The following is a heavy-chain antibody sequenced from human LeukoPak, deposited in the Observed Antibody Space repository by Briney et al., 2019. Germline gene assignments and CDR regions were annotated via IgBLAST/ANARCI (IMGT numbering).Heavy chain of an antibody. CDR2: IKEDGGET. CDR1: GFVFSNYW. CDR3: ARRKEVQTTFDY. D-gene: IGHD4/OR15-4a*01. V-gene: IGHV3-7*01. J-gene: IGHJ4*02. Sequence: GGSLRLSCVASGFVFSNYWMGWVRQAPGKGLEWVANIKEDGGETYYVDSVKGRFTISRDNAKNSLDLQINSLRDEDTAVYYCARRKEVQTTFDYWGQGTLVTVSS.